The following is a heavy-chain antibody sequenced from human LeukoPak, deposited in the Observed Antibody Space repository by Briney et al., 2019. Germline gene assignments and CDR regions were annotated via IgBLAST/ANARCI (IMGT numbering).Heavy chain of an antibody. Sequence: PGGSLRLSCAASGFTFSTYGMSWVRQAPGKGLEWVSGISGSGGSRFYTDSVKGRFTISRDNSKNTLYLQMNSLRAEATAVYYCAKDLVTGSLDYWGQGTLVTVSS. V-gene: IGHV3-23*01. CDR1: GFTFSTYG. J-gene: IGHJ4*02. D-gene: IGHD3-10*01. CDR2: ISGSGGSR. CDR3: AKDLVTGSLDY.